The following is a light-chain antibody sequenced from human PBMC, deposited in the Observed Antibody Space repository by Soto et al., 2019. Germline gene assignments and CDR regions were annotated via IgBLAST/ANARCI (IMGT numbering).Light chain of an antibody. CDR3: QQYGSLPIT. V-gene: IGKV3-20*01. CDR2: GAS. J-gene: IGKJ5*01. Sequence: EVVLTQSPVTLSLSPGERVTLSCRASQSVSNSYLAWYQQKPGQAPRLLIYGASSRATGIPDRLSGSGSGTDFTLTISRLEPEDFAVYYCQQYGSLPITFGQGTRLEIK. CDR1: QSVSNSY.